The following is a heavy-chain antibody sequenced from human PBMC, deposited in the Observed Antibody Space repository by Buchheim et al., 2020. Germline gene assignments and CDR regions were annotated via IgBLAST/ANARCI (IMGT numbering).Heavy chain of an antibody. Sequence: EVQLVESGGGLVQPGGSLRLSCAASGFTFSSYSMNWVRQAPGKGLEWVSYISSSSSTIYYEDSVKGRFTISRDNAKNSLYLQMNSLRDEDTAVYYCARGRIAAALPHPYGMDVWGQGTT. CDR3: ARGRIAAALPHPYGMDV. V-gene: IGHV3-48*02. CDR1: GFTFSSYS. D-gene: IGHD6-13*01. J-gene: IGHJ6*02. CDR2: ISSSSSTI.